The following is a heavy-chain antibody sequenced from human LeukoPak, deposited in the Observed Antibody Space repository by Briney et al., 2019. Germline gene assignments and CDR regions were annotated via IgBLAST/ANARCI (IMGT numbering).Heavy chain of an antibody. CDR2: INPSGGST. CDR1: GYTFTSYY. J-gene: IGHJ6*03. V-gene: IGHV1-46*01. Sequence: ASVKVSCKASGYTFTSYYMHWVRQAPGQGLEWMGIINPSGGSTSYAQKFQGRVTMTRDMSTSTVYMELSSLRSEDTAVYYCARGPYSYGYYYYYMDVWGKGTTVTVSS. CDR3: ARGPYSYGYYYYYMDV. D-gene: IGHD5-18*01.